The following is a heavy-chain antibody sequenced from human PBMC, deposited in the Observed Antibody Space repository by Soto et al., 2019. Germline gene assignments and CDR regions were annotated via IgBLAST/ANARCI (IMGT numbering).Heavy chain of an antibody. D-gene: IGHD2-15*01. Sequence: EVQLVESGGGLVQPGGSLRLSCAASGFTCSSYWMHWVRQVPGKGLVWVSRINSDGSSTGYADSVMGRFTISRDNANNTRYLQMTSLRAEGTAVYYCARDQGYCSGGSCYVAGYWGQGTLVTVSS. V-gene: IGHV3-74*01. J-gene: IGHJ4*02. CDR2: INSDGSST. CDR1: GFTCSSYW. CDR3: ARDQGYCSGGSCYVAGY.